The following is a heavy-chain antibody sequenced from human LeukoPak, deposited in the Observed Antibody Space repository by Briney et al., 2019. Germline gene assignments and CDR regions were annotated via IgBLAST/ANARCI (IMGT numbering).Heavy chain of an antibody. CDR3: ARQTGSGLFILP. J-gene: IGHJ4*02. Sequence: SETLSLTCTVSGGSISSYYWSWIRQPPGKGLEWIGYIYYSGSTNYNPSLKSRVTISVDASKNQFSLRLTSVTAADTAVYYCARQTGSGLFILPGGQGTLVTVSS. CDR2: IYYSGST. D-gene: IGHD3/OR15-3a*01. V-gene: IGHV4-59*08. CDR1: GGSISSYY.